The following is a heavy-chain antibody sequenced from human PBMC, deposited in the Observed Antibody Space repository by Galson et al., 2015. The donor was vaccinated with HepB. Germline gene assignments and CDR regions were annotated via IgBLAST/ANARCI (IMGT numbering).Heavy chain of an antibody. Sequence: QSGAEVKKPGASLKISSEGAGYLFTNLGINWVRQMPGNGLEWMGIIYPGDSDTIYRPSIHRHVTISADKSNNTAYLQWSSLKASDTAMYYCAITLDMDSPRAFDIWGRGTMVTVSS. V-gene: IGHV5-51*01. CDR1: GYLFTNLG. J-gene: IGHJ3*02. D-gene: IGHD2-2*03. CDR2: IYPGDSDT. CDR3: AITLDMDSPRAFDI.